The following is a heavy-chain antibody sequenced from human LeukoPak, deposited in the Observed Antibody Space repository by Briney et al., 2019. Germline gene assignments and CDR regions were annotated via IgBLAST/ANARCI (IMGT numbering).Heavy chain of an antibody. J-gene: IGHJ4*02. V-gene: IGHV3-33*01. CDR3: ARDERYGAVYYFDY. Sequence: GRSLRLSCAASGFTFSSYGMHWVRQAPGKGLEWVAVIRYDGSNKYYADSVKGRFTISRDNSKNTLYLQMNSLRAEDTAVYYCARDERYGAVYYFDYWGQGTLVTVSS. CDR2: IRYDGSNK. CDR1: GFTFSSYG. D-gene: IGHD4-17*01.